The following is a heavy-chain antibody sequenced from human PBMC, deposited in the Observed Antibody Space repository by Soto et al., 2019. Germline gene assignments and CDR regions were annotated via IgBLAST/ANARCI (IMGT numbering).Heavy chain of an antibody. J-gene: IGHJ4*02. CDR3: AREGKDIVATIRPYYFDY. D-gene: IGHD5-12*01. Sequence: GGSVRLSCAASGVTCGSGGMHWVRQAPGKGLEWVAVIWCDGSNKYYADCVKGRFTISRDNSKNTLYLQMNSLRAEDTAVYYCAREGKDIVATIRPYYFDYWGQGT. V-gene: IGHV3-33*01. CDR2: IWCDGSNK. CDR1: GVTCGSGG.